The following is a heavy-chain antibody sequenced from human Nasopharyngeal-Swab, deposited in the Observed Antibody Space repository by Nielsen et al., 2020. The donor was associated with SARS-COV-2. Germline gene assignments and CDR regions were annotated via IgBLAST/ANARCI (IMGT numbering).Heavy chain of an antibody. CDR3: ARGLEGGPYLRHDY. J-gene: IGHJ4*02. CDR2: INAGNGNT. D-gene: IGHD3-16*01. V-gene: IGHV1-3*01. Sequence: ASVKVSCKASGYTFTSYAMHWVRQAPGQRLEWMGWINAGNGNTKYSQKFQGRVTITRDTSASTAYMELSSLRSEDTAVYYCARGLEGGPYLRHDYWGQGTLVTVSS. CDR1: GYTFTSYA.